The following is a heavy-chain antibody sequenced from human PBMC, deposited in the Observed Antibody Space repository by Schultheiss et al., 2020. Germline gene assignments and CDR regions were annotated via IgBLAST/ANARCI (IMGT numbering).Heavy chain of an antibody. J-gene: IGHJ4*02. CDR2: IYTSGST. CDR1: GGSISSGSYY. V-gene: IGHV4-61*02. Sequence: SETLSLTCTVSGGSISSGSYYWSWIRQPAGKGLEWIGRIYTSGSTNYNPSLKSRVTISVDTSKNQFSLKLSSVTAADTAVYYCARGHSSSWVDYWGQGTLVNVYS. D-gene: IGHD6-13*01. CDR3: ARGHSSSWVDY.